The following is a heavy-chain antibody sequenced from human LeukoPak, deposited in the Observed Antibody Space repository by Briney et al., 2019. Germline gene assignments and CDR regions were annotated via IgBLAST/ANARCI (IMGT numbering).Heavy chain of an antibody. J-gene: IGHJ4*02. CDR2: ITYDGYYK. CDR1: GFTFTSYG. CDR3: ARDLSPVVRASPMGY. D-gene: IGHD3-10*01. Sequence: GGSLRLSCAASGFTFTSYGMHWVRQAPGKGLEWVALITYDGYYKYYSDSVKGRFTISSDTSKNTMYLQMNSLRAEDTAVYYCARDLSPVVRASPMGYWGQGTLVTVSS. V-gene: IGHV3-30*03.